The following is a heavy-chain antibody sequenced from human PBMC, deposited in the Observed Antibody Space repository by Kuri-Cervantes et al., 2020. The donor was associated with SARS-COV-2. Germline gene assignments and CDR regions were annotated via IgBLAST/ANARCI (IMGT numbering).Heavy chain of an antibody. J-gene: IGHJ4*02. CDR2: INWNGGST. D-gene: IGHD3-9*01. V-gene: IGHV3-20*04. CDR1: GFTFDDYG. CDR3: ARTYYDILTGYCPFDY. Sequence: GGSLRLSRAASGFTFDDYGMSWVRQAPGKGLEWVSGINWNGGSTGYADSVKGRFTISRDNAKNSLYLQMNSLRDEDTAVYYCARTYYDILTGYCPFDYWGQGTLVTVSS.